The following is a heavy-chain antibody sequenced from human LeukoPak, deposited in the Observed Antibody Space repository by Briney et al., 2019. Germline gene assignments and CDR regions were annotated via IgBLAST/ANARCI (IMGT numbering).Heavy chain of an antibody. V-gene: IGHV3-23*01. Sequence: SGGSLRLSCAASGFTFSSYSMNWVRQAPGKGLEWVSGIGGSGVSTYYADSVKGRFTISRDNSKNELYLQLNSLRAEDTAVYFCAKVFGEIVRRGLYYFDSWGPGIQVIVSS. D-gene: IGHD3-16*01. CDR2: IGGSGVST. J-gene: IGHJ4*02. CDR1: GFTFSSYS. CDR3: AKVFGEIVRRGLYYFDS.